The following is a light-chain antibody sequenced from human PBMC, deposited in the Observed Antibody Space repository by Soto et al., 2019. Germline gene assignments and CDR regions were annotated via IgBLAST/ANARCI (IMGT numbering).Light chain of an antibody. Sequence: QLVLTQSPSASASLGASVKLTCVLSSGHSNYAVAWRQQQPEKGPRYLMRLNSDGSHNRGDGIPDRFSGSSSGTERYLTISRLQSEDEADYYCQTWGTGTVIFGGGTKLTVL. V-gene: IGLV4-69*01. CDR1: SGHSNYA. CDR2: LNSDGSH. CDR3: QTWGTGTVI. J-gene: IGLJ2*01.